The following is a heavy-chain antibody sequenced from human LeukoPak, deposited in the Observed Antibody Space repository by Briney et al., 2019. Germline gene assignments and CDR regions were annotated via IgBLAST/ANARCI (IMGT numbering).Heavy chain of an antibody. CDR2: INHSGST. J-gene: IGHJ4*02. V-gene: IGHV4-34*01. CDR1: GGSFSGYY. CDR3: ARGPRYYDFWSGLRFDY. D-gene: IGHD3-3*01. Sequence: SETLSLTCAVYGGSFSGYYWSWIRQPPGKGLEWIGEINHSGSTNYNPSLKSRVTISVDTSKSQFSLKLSSVTAADTAVYYCARGPRYYDFWSGLRFDYWGQGTLVTVSS.